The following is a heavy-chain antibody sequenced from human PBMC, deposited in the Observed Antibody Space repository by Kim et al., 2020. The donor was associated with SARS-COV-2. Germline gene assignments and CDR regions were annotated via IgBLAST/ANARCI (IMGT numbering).Heavy chain of an antibody. CDR3: TTPRNPFGVLWFGDPYYYGMDV. CDR1: GFTFSNAW. V-gene: IGHV3-15*01. CDR2: IKSKTDGGTT. D-gene: IGHD3-10*01. J-gene: IGHJ6*02. Sequence: GGSLRLSCAASGFTFSNAWMSWVRQAPGKGLEWVGRIKSKTDGGTTDYAAPVKGRFTISRDDSKNTLYLQMNSLKTEDTAVYYCTTPRNPFGVLWFGDPYYYGMDVWGQGTTVTVSS.